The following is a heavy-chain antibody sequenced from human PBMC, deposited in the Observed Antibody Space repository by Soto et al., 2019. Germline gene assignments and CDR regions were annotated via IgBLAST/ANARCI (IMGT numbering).Heavy chain of an antibody. Sequence: ASVKVSCKASGYTCSGFYMHWVRQAPGQGLEWMGWINPNSGGTKSAEKLQGRVTMTRDTSISTAYMELSRLTSDDTAVYYCASAAVTGTAGLDFWGQGTQVTVSS. CDR1: GYTCSGFY. CDR2: INPNSGGT. J-gene: IGHJ4*02. V-gene: IGHV1-2*02. D-gene: IGHD6-19*01. CDR3: ASAAVTGTAGLDF.